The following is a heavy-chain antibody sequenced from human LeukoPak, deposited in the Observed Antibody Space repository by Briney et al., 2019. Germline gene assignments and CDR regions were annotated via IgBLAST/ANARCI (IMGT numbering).Heavy chain of an antibody. V-gene: IGHV4-59*03. D-gene: IGHD4-23*01. Sequence: SETLSLTCTVSGGSIGSYYWSWIRQPPGKGLEWIGYIYYSGSTNSGSTNYNPSLKSRLTISVDTSKDQFSLKLTSVTAADTAVYYCLHGGNSGDWVYWGQGTLVTVSS. CDR2: IYYSGSTNSGST. CDR1: GGSIGSYY. J-gene: IGHJ4*02. CDR3: LHGGNSGDWVY.